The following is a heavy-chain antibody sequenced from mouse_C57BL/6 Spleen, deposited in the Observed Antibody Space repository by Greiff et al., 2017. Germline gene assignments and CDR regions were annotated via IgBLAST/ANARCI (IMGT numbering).Heavy chain of an antibody. V-gene: IGHV1-82*01. CDR3: ARSNYGSVASDD. D-gene: IGHD1-1*01. Sequence: QVQLQQSGPELVKPGASVKISCKASGYAFSSSWMNWVKQRPGKGLEWIGRIYPGDGDTNYNGKFKGKATLTADKSSSTAYMQLSSLTSEDSAVYFCARSNYGSVASDDWGQGTTLTVSS. CDR1: GYAFSSSW. CDR2: IYPGDGDT. J-gene: IGHJ2*01.